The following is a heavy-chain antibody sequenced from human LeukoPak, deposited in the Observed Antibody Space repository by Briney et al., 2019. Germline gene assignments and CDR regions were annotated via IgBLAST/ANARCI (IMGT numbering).Heavy chain of an antibody. V-gene: IGHV4-4*02. CDR3: ARLRLSGGSFSVGWFDP. CDR2: IFHSGTT. Sequence: SETLSLTCTVSDEVITSNNWWSWVRQSPGKGLEWIGEIFHSGTTRYKASLESRVTMLLDKSKNQFSLRLNSVTAADTAVYFCARLRLSGGSFSVGWFDPWGQGIQVTVSS. D-gene: IGHD1-26*01. J-gene: IGHJ5*02. CDR1: DEVITSNNW.